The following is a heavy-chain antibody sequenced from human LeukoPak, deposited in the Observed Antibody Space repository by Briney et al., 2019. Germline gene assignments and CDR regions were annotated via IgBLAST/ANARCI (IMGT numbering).Heavy chain of an antibody. J-gene: IGHJ4*02. Sequence: GGSLRLSCAASGFTFSSYEMNWVRQAPGKGLEGVSYISSSGSTIYYADSVKGRFTISRDNAKNSLYLQMNSLRAEDTAVYYCARVGGDSYYFDYWGQGTLVTVSS. V-gene: IGHV3-48*03. CDR3: ARVGGDSYYFDY. CDR2: ISSSGSTI. D-gene: IGHD2-21*02. CDR1: GFTFSSYE.